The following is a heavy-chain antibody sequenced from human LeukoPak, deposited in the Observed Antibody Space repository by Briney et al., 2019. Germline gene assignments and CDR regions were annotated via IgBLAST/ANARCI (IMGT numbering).Heavy chain of an antibody. CDR3: ARRVDYGDYGSFDS. CDR2: IYPGDSNT. Sequence: GESLKISCKGSGYSFTSYWIGWVRQLPGKGLEWRGIIYPGDSNTRYSPSFQDQVTMSVDKSIRTAYLQWSSLKASDTAMYYCARRVDYGDYGSFDSWGQGTLVTVSS. V-gene: IGHV5-51*01. CDR1: GYSFTSYW. J-gene: IGHJ4*02. D-gene: IGHD4-17*01.